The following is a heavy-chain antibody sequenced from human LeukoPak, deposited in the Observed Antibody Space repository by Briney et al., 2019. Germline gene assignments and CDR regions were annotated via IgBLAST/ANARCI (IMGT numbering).Heavy chain of an antibody. CDR2: INTDGSIT. Sequence: GGSLRLSCAASGFTFSTYLMHWVRQAPGKGLVWVSRINTDGSITTYADSVKGRFTISRDNAKNTLYLQMNSLRDEDTAVYYCASLGTLVPWGQGTLVTVSS. D-gene: IGHD3-9*01. J-gene: IGHJ5*02. V-gene: IGHV3-74*03. CDR1: GFTFSTYL. CDR3: ASLGTLVP.